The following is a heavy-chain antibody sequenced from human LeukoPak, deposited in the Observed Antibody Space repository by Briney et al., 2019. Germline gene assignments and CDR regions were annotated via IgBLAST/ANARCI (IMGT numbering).Heavy chain of an antibody. V-gene: IGHV4-30-4*01. CDR1: GGTNSRCDYY. Sequence: PSQTLPLTCTVSGGTNSRCDYYWSWIRDPPEKGLEWIGYIYYSGSTYYNPSLKSRVTISVDTSKNQFSLKLSSVTAADTAVYYCARGWHAFDIWGQGTMVTVSS. D-gene: IGHD2-15*01. CDR2: IYYSGST. J-gene: IGHJ3*02. CDR3: ARGWHAFDI.